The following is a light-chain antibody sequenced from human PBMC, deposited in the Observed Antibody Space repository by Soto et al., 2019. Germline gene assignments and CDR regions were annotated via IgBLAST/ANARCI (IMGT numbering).Light chain of an antibody. Sequence: EIVLTQSPGTLSSSPGERATLSCRASQSVSSSYLAWYQQKPSQAPRLLIYGASSSATGIPDRFSGSGSGTDFTLTISRLEPEDFAVSYCQQYCSSLYTFGQGTKLEIK. V-gene: IGKV3-20*01. CDR3: QQYCSSLYT. J-gene: IGKJ2*01. CDR2: GAS. CDR1: QSVSSSY.